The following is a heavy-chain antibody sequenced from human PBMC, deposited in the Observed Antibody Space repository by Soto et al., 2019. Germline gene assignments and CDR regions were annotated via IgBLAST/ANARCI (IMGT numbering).Heavy chain of an antibody. D-gene: IGHD2-2*01. CDR1: GFTVSSNY. CDR3: ARDRTRGYYYGMDV. Sequence: VSLRLSCAASGFTVSSNYMSWVRQAPGKGLEWVSVIYSGGSTYYADSVKGRFTISRDNSKNTLYLQMNSLRAEDTAVYYCARDRTRGYYYGMDVWGQGTTVTVSS. J-gene: IGHJ6*02. V-gene: IGHV3-53*01. CDR2: IYSGGST.